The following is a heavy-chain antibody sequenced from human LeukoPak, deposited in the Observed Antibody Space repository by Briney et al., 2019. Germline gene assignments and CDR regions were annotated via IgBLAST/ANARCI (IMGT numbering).Heavy chain of an antibody. CDR2: ISHTGGST. CDR1: GFTFSRCA. D-gene: IGHD1-26*01. CDR3: AKANSGSYLDYFDS. J-gene: IGHJ4*02. V-gene: IGHV3-23*01. Sequence: GGSLRLSCAASGFTFSRCAMSWVRQAPGRGLEWVSTISHTGGSTHYADSVKGRFTISRDNSKNTVYLQVNTVRADDTAVYYCAKANSGSYLDYFDSWGQGTLVTVSS.